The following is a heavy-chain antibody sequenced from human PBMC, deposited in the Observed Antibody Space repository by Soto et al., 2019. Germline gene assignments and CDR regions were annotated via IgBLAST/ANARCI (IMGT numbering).Heavy chain of an antibody. CDR3: ARFPYSDYFDS. J-gene: IGHJ4*02. CDR2: IYYSGST. CDR1: GGSISSYY. V-gene: IGHV4-59*01. Sequence: SETLSLTCTVSGGSISSYYWSWIRQPPGKGLEWIGYIYYSGSTNYNPSLKSRVTISVDTSKNQFSLKLSSVPAVDTAVYYCARFPYSDYFDSWGQGTLVTVSS. D-gene: IGHD6-13*01.